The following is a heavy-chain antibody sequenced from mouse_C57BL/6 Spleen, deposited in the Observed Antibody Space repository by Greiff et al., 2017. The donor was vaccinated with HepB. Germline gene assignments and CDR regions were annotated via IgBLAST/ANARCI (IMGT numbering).Heavy chain of an antibody. Sequence: VQLQQPGAELVKPGASVKLSCKASGYTFTSYWMQWVKQRPGQGLEWIGEIDPSDSYTNYNQKFKGKATLTVDTSSSTAYMQLSSLTSEDSAVYYCARGEGNLYAMDYWGQGTSVTVSS. D-gene: IGHD2-1*01. J-gene: IGHJ4*01. CDR2: IDPSDSYT. CDR3: ARGEGNLYAMDY. CDR1: GYTFTSYW. V-gene: IGHV1-50*01.